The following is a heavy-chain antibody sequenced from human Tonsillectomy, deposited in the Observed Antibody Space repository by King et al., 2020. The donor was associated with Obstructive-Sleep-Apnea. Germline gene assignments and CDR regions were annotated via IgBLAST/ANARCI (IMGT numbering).Heavy chain of an antibody. V-gene: IGHV4-39*07. CDR2: IYYSGST. D-gene: IGHD3-3*01. J-gene: IGHJ2*01. CDR1: GGSISSSSYY. Sequence: QLQESGPGLVKPSETLSLTCTVSGGSISSSSYYWGWIRQPPGKGLEWIGSIYYSGSTYYNPSLKSRVTIPVDTPKNQFSLKLSSVTAADTAVYYCARVDFWSGYYPSNWYFDRWGRGTLVTVSS. CDR3: ARVDFWSGYYPSNWYFDR.